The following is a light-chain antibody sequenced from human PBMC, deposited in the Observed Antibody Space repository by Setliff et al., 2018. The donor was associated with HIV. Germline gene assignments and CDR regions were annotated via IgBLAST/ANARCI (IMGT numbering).Light chain of an antibody. Sequence: SYELTQSPSVSVAPGKTARITCGGDNIARQAVNWYQQKPGLAPGLVIYSDSDRPSGIPERFSGSTSGNTATLTISRVEAGDEADYFCQVWDSSSAHVIFGGGTKVTVL. J-gene: IGLJ2*01. CDR1: NIARQA. CDR2: SDS. V-gene: IGLV3-21*04. CDR3: QVWDSSSAHVI.